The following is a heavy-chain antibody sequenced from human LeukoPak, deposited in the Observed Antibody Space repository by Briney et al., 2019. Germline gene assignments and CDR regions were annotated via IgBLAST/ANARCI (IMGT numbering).Heavy chain of an antibody. CDR1: GYTFTSYG. Sequence: ASVKVSCKASGYTFTSYGISWVRQAPGQGLEWMGWISAYNGNTNYAQKPQGRVTMTTDTSTSTAYMELRSLRSDDTAVYYCARDYGYGDYVGGEDDAFDIWGQGTMVTVSS. V-gene: IGHV1-18*01. J-gene: IGHJ3*02. CDR2: ISAYNGNT. CDR3: ARDYGYGDYVGGEDDAFDI. D-gene: IGHD4-17*01.